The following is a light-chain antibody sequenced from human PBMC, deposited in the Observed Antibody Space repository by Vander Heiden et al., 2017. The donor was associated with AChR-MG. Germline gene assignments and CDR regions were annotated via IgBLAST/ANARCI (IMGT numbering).Light chain of an antibody. CDR1: QLGNKN. CDR3: QAWDTSTRV. V-gene: IGLV3-1*01. CDR2: QDI. J-gene: IGLJ2*01. Sequence: SYAVTQPPSVSVSPGPPASITCSGDQLGNKNVCWYQQKPGQSHVMVIYQDIKRPSGIPERFAGSNSGNTATLTISGTQAMEEADYYCQAWDTSTRVFGGGTKLTVL.